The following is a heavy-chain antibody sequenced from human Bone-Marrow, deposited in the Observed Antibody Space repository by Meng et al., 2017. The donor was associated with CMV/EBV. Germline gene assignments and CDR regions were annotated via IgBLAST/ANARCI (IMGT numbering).Heavy chain of an antibody. J-gene: IGHJ6*02. CDR2: IYYSGST. D-gene: IGHD6-13*01. CDR3: AKDSKEAAAGIWGVSYYYYYGMDV. Sequence: GSLRLSCTVSGGSISSSSYYWGWIRQPPGKGLEWIGSIYYSGSTYYNPSLKSRVTISVDTSKNQFSLKLSSVTAADTAVYYCAKDSKEAAAGIWGVSYYYYYGMDVWGQGTTVTVSS. V-gene: IGHV4-39*02. CDR1: GGSISSSSYY.